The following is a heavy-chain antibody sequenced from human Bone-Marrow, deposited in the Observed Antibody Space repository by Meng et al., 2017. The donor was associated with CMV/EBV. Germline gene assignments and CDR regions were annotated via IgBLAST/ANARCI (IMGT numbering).Heavy chain of an antibody. CDR2: ISGSGVNT. CDR3: AKGGYCSSTSCPFDY. CDR1: GFIFGHFD. V-gene: IGHV3-23*01. J-gene: IGHJ4*02. Sequence: GESLKISCAVSGFIFGHFDMSWVRQAPGRGLERVSGISGSGVNTYYADSVKGRFTISRDNSKNTLYLQMNSLRAEDTAVYYCAKGGYCSSTSCPFDYWGQGTLVPVSS. D-gene: IGHD2-2*01.